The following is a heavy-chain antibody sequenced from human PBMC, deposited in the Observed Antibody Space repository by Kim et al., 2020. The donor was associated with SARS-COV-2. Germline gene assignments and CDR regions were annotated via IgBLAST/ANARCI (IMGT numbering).Heavy chain of an antibody. CDR3: AKGYYDSSGPLDY. CDR1: GFTFSSYA. J-gene: IGHJ4*02. D-gene: IGHD3-22*01. Sequence: GGSLRLSCAASGFTFSSYAMHWVRQAPGKGLEWVAVIWYDGSNKYYADSVKGRFTISRDNSKNTLYLQMNSLRAEDTAVYYCAKGYYDSSGPLDYWGQGTLVTVSS. CDR2: IWYDGSNK. V-gene: IGHV3-33*06.